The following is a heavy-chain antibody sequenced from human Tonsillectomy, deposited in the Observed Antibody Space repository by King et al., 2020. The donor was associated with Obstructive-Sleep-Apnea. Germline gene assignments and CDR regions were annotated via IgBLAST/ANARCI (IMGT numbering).Heavy chain of an antibody. Sequence: QLVQSGAEVKKPGASVKVSCKASGYTFTSYYVHWVRQAPGQGLEWMGIINPSGGSTIYAQKFQARVTVTRDTSTSTVYMELSSLTSEDTAVYYCASSVAARPFDYGGQGTLVTVSS. D-gene: IGHD6-6*01. V-gene: IGHV1-46*01. CDR2: INPSGGST. CDR3: ASSVAARPFDY. CDR1: GYTFTSYY. J-gene: IGHJ4*02.